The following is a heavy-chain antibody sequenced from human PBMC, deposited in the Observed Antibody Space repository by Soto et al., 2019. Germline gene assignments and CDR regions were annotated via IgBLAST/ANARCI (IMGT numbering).Heavy chain of an antibody. CDR1: GYSFTSYW. Sequence: PGESLKISCKGSGYSFTSYWISWVRQMPGKGLEWMGRIDPSDSYTNYSPSFQGHVTISADKSISTAYLQWSSLKASDTAMYYCARHQEGYDILTGYYSGTVWFDPWGQGTLVTVSS. CDR3: ARHQEGYDILTGYYSGTVWFDP. D-gene: IGHD3-9*01. V-gene: IGHV5-10-1*01. J-gene: IGHJ5*02. CDR2: IDPSDSYT.